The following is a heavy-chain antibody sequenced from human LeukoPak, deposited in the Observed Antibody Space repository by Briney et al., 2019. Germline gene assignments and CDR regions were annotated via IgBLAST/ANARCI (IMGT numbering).Heavy chain of an antibody. CDR1: GYTFTSYG. CDR3: ARQVDTVMALPDY. Sequence: ASVKVSCKASGYTFTSYGITWVRQAPGQGLEWMGWISAYNGNTNYAQKLQGRVTMTTDTSTSTAYMELRSLRSDHTAIYYCARQVDTVMALPDYWGQGTLVTVSS. D-gene: IGHD5-18*01. CDR2: ISAYNGNT. V-gene: IGHV1-18*01. J-gene: IGHJ4*02.